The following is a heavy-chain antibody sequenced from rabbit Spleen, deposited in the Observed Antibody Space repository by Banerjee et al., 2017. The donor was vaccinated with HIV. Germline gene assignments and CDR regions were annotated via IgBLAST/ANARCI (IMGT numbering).Heavy chain of an antibody. CDR1: GVSLNDKDV. D-gene: IGHD1-1*01. V-gene: IGHV1S45*01. CDR3: ARDFVAVIGWNFNL. CDR2: INIVTGKS. J-gene: IGHJ4*01. Sequence: EQLEESGGGLVKSEGSLTLTCKASGVSLNDKDVMCWVRQAPGKGLEWIACINIVTGKSVYASWAKGRFTMSRTSSTTVTLQMTSLTAADTATYFCARDFVAVIGWNFNLWGQGTLVTVS.